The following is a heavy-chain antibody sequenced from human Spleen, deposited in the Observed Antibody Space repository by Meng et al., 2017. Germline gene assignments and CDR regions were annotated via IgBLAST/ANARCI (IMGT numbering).Heavy chain of an antibody. Sequence: QPQLQESGPGQVKPSEALSLTCSVSGGSISTSGYYWGWIRQPPGKGLEWIGSIGHSGFTYYTPSLKRRVTVSIDTSRNQFSLWLTSVTAADTAVYYCVRSSGWVKTGFDPWGQGTLVTVSS. CDR3: VRSSGWVKTGFDP. CDR2: IGHSGFT. D-gene: IGHD6-19*01. J-gene: IGHJ5*02. CDR1: GGSISTSGYY. V-gene: IGHV4-39*01.